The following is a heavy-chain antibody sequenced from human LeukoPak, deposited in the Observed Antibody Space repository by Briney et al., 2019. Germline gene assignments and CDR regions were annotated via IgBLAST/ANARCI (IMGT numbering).Heavy chain of an antibody. CDR1: GFTFSNYG. Sequence: GGSLRLSCAASGFTFSNYGMHWVRQAPGKGLEWVAVIWYDGRNKYYADSVKGRFTISRDNSKNTLYVQMNSLRAEDTAVYYCARDFRSYYCSGSYNIVGFDYWGQGSLVTVSS. CDR3: ARDFRSYYCSGSYNIVGFDY. V-gene: IGHV3-33*01. J-gene: IGHJ4*02. CDR2: IWYDGRNK. D-gene: IGHD3-10*01.